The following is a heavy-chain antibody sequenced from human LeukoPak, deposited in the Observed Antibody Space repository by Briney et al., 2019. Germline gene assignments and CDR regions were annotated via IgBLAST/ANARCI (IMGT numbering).Heavy chain of an antibody. CDR2: ISYDGSNK. D-gene: IGHD2-2*01. CDR1: GFTFSNYS. CDR3: AREHCGSPTCGN. V-gene: IGHV3-30*04. Sequence: PGGSLRLSCAASGFTFSNYSINWLRQAPGKGLEWVAVISYDGSNKYYADSVKSRFTISRDNSKNTPYLQMNSLRAEDTAVYYCAREHCGSPTCGNWGQGTLVTVSS. J-gene: IGHJ1*01.